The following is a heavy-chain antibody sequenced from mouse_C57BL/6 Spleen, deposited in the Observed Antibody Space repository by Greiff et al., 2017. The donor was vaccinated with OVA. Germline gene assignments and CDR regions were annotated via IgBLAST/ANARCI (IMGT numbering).Heavy chain of an antibody. D-gene: IGHD1-1*01. CDR2: ISGGGGNT. J-gene: IGHJ4*01. Sequence: EVKLMESGGGLVKPGGSLKLSCAASGFTFSSYTMSWVRQTPEKRLEWVATISGGGGNTYYPDSVKGRFTISRDNAKNTLYLQMSSLRSEDTALYYCARHDYYGPMDYWGQGTSVTVSS. CDR1: GFTFSSYT. CDR3: ARHDYYGPMDY. V-gene: IGHV5-9*01.